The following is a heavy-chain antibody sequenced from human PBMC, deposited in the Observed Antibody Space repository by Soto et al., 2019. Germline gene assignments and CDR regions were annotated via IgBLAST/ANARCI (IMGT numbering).Heavy chain of an antibody. CDR3: ASDALYYDSSGYYLAT. CDR2: ISTSSSTM. V-gene: IGHV3-48*01. D-gene: IGHD3-22*01. J-gene: IGHJ5*02. Sequence: EVQLVGSGGGLVQPGGSLRLSCAASGFTFSSYSMNWVRQTPGKGLEWVSYISTSSSTMYYADSVKGRFTISRENAKNSLYLQMNSLRAEDTAVYYCASDALYYDSSGYYLATWGQGTLVTVSS. CDR1: GFTFSSYS.